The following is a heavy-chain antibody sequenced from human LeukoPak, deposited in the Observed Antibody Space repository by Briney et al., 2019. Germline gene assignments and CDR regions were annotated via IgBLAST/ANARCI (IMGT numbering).Heavy chain of an antibody. V-gene: IGHV3-33*01. CDR2: ICYDGSKK. J-gene: IGHJ6*02. CDR1: GFTFSSYG. D-gene: IGHD5-18*01. Sequence: GRSLRLSCAASGFTFSSYGMHWVRQAPGKGLEGVAVICYDGSKKYYADSVKGRFTISRDNSKNTLYLQMNSLRAEDTAVYYCARGRYSYGYYCYYGMDVWGQGTTVTVSS. CDR3: ARGRYSYGYYCYYGMDV.